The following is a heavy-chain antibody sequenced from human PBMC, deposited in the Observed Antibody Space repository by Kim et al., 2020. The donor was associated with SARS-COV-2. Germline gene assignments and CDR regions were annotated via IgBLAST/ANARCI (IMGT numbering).Heavy chain of an antibody. CDR2: INKNGHNT. CDR3: ARGYISGPFDS. CDR1: GSTFDDYG. J-gene: IGHJ4*01. D-gene: IGHD6-19*01. Sequence: GGSLRLSCAASGSTFDDYGMSWVRQPPGKGLEWVSGINKNGHNTGYVDSVKGRFTISRDNAKNFLYLQMNSLRAEDTALYYCARGYISGPFDSWGHGILVTVSS. V-gene: IGHV3-20*04.